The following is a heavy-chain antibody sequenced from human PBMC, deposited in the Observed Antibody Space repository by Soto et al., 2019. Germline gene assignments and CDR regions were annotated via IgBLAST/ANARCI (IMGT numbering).Heavy chain of an antibody. J-gene: IGHJ4*02. CDR3: ARVEDYGYYFDY. CDR2: IYYSGTT. Sequence: PSETLSLTCTVSGGSVRSGSYYWSWIRQPPGKGLEWIGYIYYSGTTNYNPSLKSRVTISVDTSKNQFSLKLSSVTAADTAVYYCARVEDYGYYFDYWGQVTLVTVSS. CDR1: GGSVRSGSYY. V-gene: IGHV4-61*01. D-gene: IGHD4-17*01.